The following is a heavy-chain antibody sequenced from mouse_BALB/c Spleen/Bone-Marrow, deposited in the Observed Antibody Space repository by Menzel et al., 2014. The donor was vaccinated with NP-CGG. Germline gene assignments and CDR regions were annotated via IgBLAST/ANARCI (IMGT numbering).Heavy chain of an antibody. CDR1: GLTFSNYG. Sequence: DVMLVESGGDLVKPGGSLKLSCAASGLTFSNYGMSWVRQTPDKRLEWVATISSGGSYTYFPDSVKGRFTISRDNAKNTLYLQMNSLKSEDAAMYYCARLTPDYAMDYWGQGTSVTVSS. CDR3: ARLTPDYAMDY. J-gene: IGHJ4*01. CDR2: ISSGGSYT. V-gene: IGHV5-6*02. D-gene: IGHD1-3*01.